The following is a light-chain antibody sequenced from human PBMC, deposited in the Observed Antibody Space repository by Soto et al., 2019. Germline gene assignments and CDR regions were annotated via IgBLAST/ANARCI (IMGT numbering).Light chain of an antibody. CDR1: SSNIGSNH. CDR2: RSD. V-gene: IGLV1-44*01. CDR3: AAWDDSRYGVV. J-gene: IGLJ2*01. Sequence: QLVLTQSPSASGTPGQRVIIACSGSSSNIGSNHVNWYRHLPGAAPKLLIFRSDQRPSGVPDRFSGSKSGTTASLAISGLQSGDEADYYCAAWDDSRYGVVFGGGTEVTVL.